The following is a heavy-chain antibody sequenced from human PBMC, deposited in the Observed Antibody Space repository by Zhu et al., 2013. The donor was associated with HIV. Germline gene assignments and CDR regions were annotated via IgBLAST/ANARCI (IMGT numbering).Heavy chain of an antibody. CDR2: LYTGGGT. D-gene: IGHD3-22*01. CDR1: TITVSSNY. V-gene: IGHV3-53*01. Sequence: EAQLVESGGGLIQPGGSLRLSCAASTITVSSNYMTWVRRAPGKRLEWVPVLYTGGGTYYADSVKGRFTISRDDSKNTLYLQMNSLRAEDTAMYYCARPHSSATTHGFDIWGQGTMVTVSS. J-gene: IGHJ3*02. CDR3: ARPHSSATTHGFDI.